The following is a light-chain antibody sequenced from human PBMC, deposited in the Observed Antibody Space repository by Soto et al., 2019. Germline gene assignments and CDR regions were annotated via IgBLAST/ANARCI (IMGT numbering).Light chain of an antibody. CDR3: AAWDDSLSGSWV. Sequence: QSVLTQPPSASGTPGQRVTISCSGSSSNIGSNYVYWYQQLPGTAPKLLIYRNNQRPSGVPDRFSGSKSGTSAPLAISGLRSEDEADYYCAAWDDSLSGSWVFGGGTKLTVL. CDR1: SSNIGSNY. J-gene: IGLJ3*02. V-gene: IGLV1-47*01. CDR2: RNN.